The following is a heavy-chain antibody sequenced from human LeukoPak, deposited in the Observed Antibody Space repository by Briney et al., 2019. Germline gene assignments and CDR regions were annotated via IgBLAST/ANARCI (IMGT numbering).Heavy chain of an antibody. CDR2: INPGGDNT. CDR1: GYTFTNYY. V-gene: IGHV1-46*01. J-gene: IGHJ3*02. CDR3: ARGDRWLQLWAFDI. D-gene: IGHD5-24*01. Sequence: VASVKVSCKASGYTFTNYYIHWVRQAPGQGLEWMGLINPGGDNTDYAQNFQGRVTITRNTSISTAYMELSSLRSEDTAVYYCARGDRWLQLWAFDIWGQGTMVTVSS.